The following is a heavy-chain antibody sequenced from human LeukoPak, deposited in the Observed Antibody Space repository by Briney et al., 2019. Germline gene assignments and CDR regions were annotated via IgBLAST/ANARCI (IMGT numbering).Heavy chain of an antibody. V-gene: IGHV1-8*03. Sequence: GASVKVSCKASGYTFTSYDINWVRQATGQGLEWMGWVNPNSGNTGYAQKFQGRVTITRNTSISTAYMELSSLRSEDTAVYYCARGGLVRFLEWVLWGQGTLVTVSS. CDR3: ARGGLVRFLEWVL. CDR1: GYTFTSYD. D-gene: IGHD3-3*01. J-gene: IGHJ4*02. CDR2: VNPNSGNT.